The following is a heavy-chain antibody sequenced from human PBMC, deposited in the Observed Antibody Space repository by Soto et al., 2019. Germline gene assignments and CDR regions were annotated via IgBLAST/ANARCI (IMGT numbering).Heavy chain of an antibody. CDR2: IIPIFGTA. CDR1: GGTFSSYA. CDR3: VRDLTTITHYYYYGMDV. Sequence: QVQLVQSGAEVKKPGSSVKVSCKASGGTFSSYAISWVRQAPGQGLEWMGGIIPIFGTANYAQKFRGRVTITADESTSTAYMELSSLRSEDTAVYYCVRDLTTITHYYYYGMDVWGQGTTVTVSS. V-gene: IGHV1-69*01. J-gene: IGHJ6*02. D-gene: IGHD5-12*01.